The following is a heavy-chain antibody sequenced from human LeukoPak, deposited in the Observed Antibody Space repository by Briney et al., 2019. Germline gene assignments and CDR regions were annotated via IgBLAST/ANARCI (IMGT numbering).Heavy chain of an antibody. CDR1: GSSITSVSHY. CDR3: ARRWGNIVGVTYEY. V-gene: IGHV4-39*01. Sequence: SETMSRTCTISGSSITSVSHYWGWIGQPPGKGLEWIGDIYYTGSTYYSPSLRSRVTMSVHTSENQFSLRLNSVTAVDTAVYYCARRWGNIVGVTYEYWGQGTLVTVSS. CDR2: IYYTGST. J-gene: IGHJ4*02. D-gene: IGHD3-16*01.